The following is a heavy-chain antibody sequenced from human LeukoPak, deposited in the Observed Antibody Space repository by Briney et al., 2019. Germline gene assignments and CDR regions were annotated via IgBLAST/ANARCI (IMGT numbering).Heavy chain of an antibody. J-gene: IGHJ4*02. D-gene: IGHD3-3*01. Sequence: GRSLRLSCAASGFTFSSYGMHWVRQAPGKGLEGVAVIWYDGSNKYYTDSVKGRFTISRDNSKNTLYLQMNSLRAEDTAVYYCARGDWSGYYLYYFDYWGQGTLVTVSS. CDR2: IWYDGSNK. CDR1: GFTFSSYG. CDR3: ARGDWSGYYLYYFDY. V-gene: IGHV3-33*01.